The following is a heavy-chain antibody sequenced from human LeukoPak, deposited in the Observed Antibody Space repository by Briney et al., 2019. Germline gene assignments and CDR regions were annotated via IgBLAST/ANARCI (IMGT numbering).Heavy chain of an antibody. CDR1: GFTFSSYA. Sequence: GGSLRLSCVASGFTFSSYAIHWVRQAPGKGPEWVAIISYDGSDKYYADSVKGRFTISRDNSKDTLYLQMNSLRAEDTALYYCARDVYSSTPNFFEYWGQGTRVTVSS. V-gene: IGHV3-30-3*01. CDR2: ISYDGSDK. CDR3: ARDVYSSTPNFFEY. D-gene: IGHD6-19*01. J-gene: IGHJ4*02.